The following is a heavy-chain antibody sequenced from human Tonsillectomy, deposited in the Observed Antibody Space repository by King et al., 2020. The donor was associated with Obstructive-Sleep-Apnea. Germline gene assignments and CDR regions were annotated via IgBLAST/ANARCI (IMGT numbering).Heavy chain of an antibody. D-gene: IGHD3-10*01. CDR2: IYYSGST. V-gene: IGHV4-31*03. CDR3: ARGGGGSGNY. J-gene: IGHJ4*02. CDR1: GGSISSCGYY. Sequence: QLQLQESGPGLVKPSQTLSLTCIVSGGSISSCGYYWSWIRQHPGKGLEWIGYIYYSGSTYYNPSLKSRVTISVDTSKNQFSLKLSSVTAADTAVYYCARGGGGSGNYWGQGTLVTVSS.